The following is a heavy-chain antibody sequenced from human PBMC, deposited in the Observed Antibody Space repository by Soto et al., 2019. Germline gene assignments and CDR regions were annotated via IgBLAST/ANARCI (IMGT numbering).Heavy chain of an antibody. V-gene: IGHV3-23*01. D-gene: IGHD4-4*01. CDR1: GFTFSTYP. Sequence: GGLSLSFAASGFTFSTYPMSLVRQAPGKGLEWVSGISGSGISTYYTDSVKGRFTISRDNSKNTVFLQMNSLRDEDTAVYYCVKPPVITASYYYYDMDVWGQGTTVTVS. J-gene: IGHJ6*02. CDR2: ISGSGIST. CDR3: VKPPVITASYYYYDMDV.